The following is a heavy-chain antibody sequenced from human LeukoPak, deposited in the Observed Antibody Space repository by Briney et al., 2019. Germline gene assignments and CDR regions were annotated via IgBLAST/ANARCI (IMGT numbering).Heavy chain of an antibody. CDR1: GFTFSGYA. CDR2: ITGSGDYT. Sequence: PGGSLRLSCAASGFTFSGYAMTWVRQAPGKGLEWVSSITGSGDYTYYIDSVKGRFTISRDNSKNILYLQMNSLRGEDTALYYCAKDGLYYDGSAHVYYFDYWGQGTLVPVSP. V-gene: IGHV3-23*01. J-gene: IGHJ4*02. CDR3: AKDGLYYDGSAHVYYFDY. D-gene: IGHD3-22*01.